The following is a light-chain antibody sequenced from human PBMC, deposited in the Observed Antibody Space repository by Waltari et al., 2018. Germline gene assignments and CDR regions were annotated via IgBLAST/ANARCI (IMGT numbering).Light chain of an antibody. V-gene: IGKV3-11*01. CDR1: QSVTNY. CDR3: QQRRNWPLT. CDR2: DTS. Sequence: DIVLTQSPAILSLSPGERASLPCRSSQSVTNYLAWSQQKPGQAPRLLIYDTSNRATGVRARFSGSGFRTDFTLTISNLEPEDAGVDDCQQRRNWPLTFGGGTKGEIK. J-gene: IGKJ4*02.